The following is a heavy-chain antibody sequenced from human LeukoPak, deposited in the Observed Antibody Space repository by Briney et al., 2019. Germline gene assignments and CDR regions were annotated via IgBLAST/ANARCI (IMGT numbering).Heavy chain of an antibody. J-gene: IGHJ6*03. D-gene: IGHD3-3*01. CDR2: IYYSGST. CDR1: GGSISSSSYY. Sequence: SETLSLTCTVSGGSISSSSYYWGWIRQPPGKGLEWIGSIYYSGSTYYNPSLKSRVTISVDTSKNQFSLKLSSVTAADTAVYYCARPRGFLESHSYYYMDVWGKGTTVTVSS. CDR3: ARPRGFLESHSYYYMDV. V-gene: IGHV4-39*01.